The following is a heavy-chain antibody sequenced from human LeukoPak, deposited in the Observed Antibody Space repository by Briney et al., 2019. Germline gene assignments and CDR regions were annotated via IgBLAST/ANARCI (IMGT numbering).Heavy chain of an antibody. V-gene: IGHV3-74*01. D-gene: IGHD2-8*02. J-gene: IGHJ3*02. CDR3: ARRGASTGGFDI. CDR1: EFTFSNYW. CDR2: INSDGSNT. Sequence: PGGSLRLSCAGSEFTFSNYWMHWVRQAPGKGLVWVSRINSDGSNTNYADSVKGRFTISRDNAKNTLYLQMNSLRAEDTAVYYCARRGASTGGFDIWGQGTMVTISS.